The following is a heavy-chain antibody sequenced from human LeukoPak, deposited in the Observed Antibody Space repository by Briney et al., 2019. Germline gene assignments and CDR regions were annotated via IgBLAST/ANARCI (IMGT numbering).Heavy chain of an antibody. CDR3: ARDYYDSSGYSRPNWFDP. CDR1: GGSLSSGSYY. Sequence: SQTLSLTCTVSGGSLSSGSYYWSWIRQPAGKGLEWIGRIYTSGSTNYNPSLKSRVTISVDTSKNQFSLKLSSVTAADTAVYYCARDYYDSSGYSRPNWFDPWGQGTLVTVSS. CDR2: IYTSGST. J-gene: IGHJ5*02. V-gene: IGHV4-61*02. D-gene: IGHD3-22*01.